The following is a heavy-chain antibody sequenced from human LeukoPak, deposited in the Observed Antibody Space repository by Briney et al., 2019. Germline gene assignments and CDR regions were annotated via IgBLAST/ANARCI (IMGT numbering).Heavy chain of an antibody. Sequence: SETLSLTCTISANSISSYYWSWIRQSPGKGLEWIGNIYYGGTTNPNPSLKTRVTISLDTSKKQLSLKLTSVTAADTAIYYCARASPRTGAPFDYWGQGTLVTVSS. J-gene: IGHJ4*02. CDR1: ANSISSYY. V-gene: IGHV4-59*08. CDR3: ARASPRTGAPFDY. CDR2: IYYGGTT. D-gene: IGHD3/OR15-3a*01.